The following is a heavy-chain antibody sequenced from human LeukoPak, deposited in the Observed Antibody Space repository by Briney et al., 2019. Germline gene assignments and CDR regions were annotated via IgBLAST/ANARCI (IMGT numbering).Heavy chain of an antibody. D-gene: IGHD2-2*01. J-gene: IGHJ3*02. CDR2: ISAYNGNT. V-gene: IGHV1-18*04. CDR3: ARDSSLRVVPAAMGDAFDI. Sequence: ASVKVSCKASGYTFTGYYMHWVRQAPGQGLEWMGWISAYNGNTNYAQKLQGRVTMTTDTSTSTAYMELRSLRSDDTAVYYCARDSSLRVVPAAMGDAFDIWGQGTMVTVSS. CDR1: GYTFTGYY.